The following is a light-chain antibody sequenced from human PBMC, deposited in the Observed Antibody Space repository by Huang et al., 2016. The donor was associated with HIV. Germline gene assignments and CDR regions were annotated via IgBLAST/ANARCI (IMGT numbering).Light chain of an antibody. CDR2: GAS. CDR1: QSISSSY. Sequence: IVLTQSPGTLSLSPGERATLSCRASQSISSSYLAWYHQQPGQAPRLVIYGASSRVSGIPDRFSGSGSGTDFTLTISRLEPEDFAVYYCQQYGSSPPTFGQGTKVEIK. V-gene: IGKV3-20*01. J-gene: IGKJ1*01. CDR3: QQYGSSPPT.